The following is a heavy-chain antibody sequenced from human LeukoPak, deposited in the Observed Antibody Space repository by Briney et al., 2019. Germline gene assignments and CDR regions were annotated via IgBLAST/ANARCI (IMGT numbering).Heavy chain of an antibody. V-gene: IGHV1-18*01. CDR1: GYTFTSYG. CDR3: ARDPWGYCSSTSCYVDAFDI. Sequence: ASVKVSCKASGYTFTSYGISWVRQAPGQGLEWMGWISAYNGNTNYAQKLQGRVTMTTDTSTSTAYMELRSLRSDDTAVYYRARDPWGYCSSTSCYVDAFDIWGQGTMVTVSS. CDR2: ISAYNGNT. J-gene: IGHJ3*02. D-gene: IGHD2-2*01.